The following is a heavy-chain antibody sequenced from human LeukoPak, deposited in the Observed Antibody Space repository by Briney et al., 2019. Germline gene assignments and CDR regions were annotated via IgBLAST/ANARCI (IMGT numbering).Heavy chain of an antibody. CDR2: IIPIFGTA. Sequence: SVKVSCKASGGTFSSYAISWVRQAPGQGLEWMGGIIPIFGTANYAQKFQGRVTITTDESTSTAYMELSSLRSEDTAVYYCARAKNKARVTIMDSSGSFHFDYWGQGTLVTVSS. CDR1: GGTFSSYA. CDR3: ARAKNKARVTIMDSSGSFHFDY. D-gene: IGHD3-22*01. V-gene: IGHV1-69*05. J-gene: IGHJ4*02.